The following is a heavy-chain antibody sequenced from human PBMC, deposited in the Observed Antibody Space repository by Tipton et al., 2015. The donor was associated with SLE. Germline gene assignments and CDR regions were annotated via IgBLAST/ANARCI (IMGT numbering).Heavy chain of an antibody. J-gene: IGHJ3*02. CDR1: GGSISSGSYY. CDR3: ARDGGHIVSGFDI. V-gene: IGHV4-61*09. CDR2: IYTSGST. D-gene: IGHD2-21*01. Sequence: LRLSCTVSGGSISSGSYYWSWIRQPAGKGLEWIGHIYTSGSTNYNPSLKSRVTISVDTSKNQFSLKLSSVTAADTAVYYCARDGGHIVSGFDIWGQGTMVTVSS.